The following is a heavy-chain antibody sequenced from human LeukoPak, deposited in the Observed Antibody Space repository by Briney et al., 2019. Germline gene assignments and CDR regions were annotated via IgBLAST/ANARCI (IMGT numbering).Heavy chain of an antibody. CDR3: ASDPRDGGQNV. D-gene: IGHD5-24*01. CDR1: GFTFSSYT. CDR2: ISSSRTT. J-gene: IGHJ6*04. Sequence: SGGSLRLSCAASGFTFSSYTMNWVRQAPGKGLEWVSYISSSRTTYYADSVKGRFTISRDNAKNSLYLQMNSLRPEDSAVYYCASDPRDGGQNVWGKGTTVTVSS. V-gene: IGHV3-48*01.